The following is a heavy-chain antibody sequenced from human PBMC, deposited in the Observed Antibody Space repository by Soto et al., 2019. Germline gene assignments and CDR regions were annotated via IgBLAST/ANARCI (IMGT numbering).Heavy chain of an antibody. CDR1: GYTFINNA. CDR2: ISAENGNT. D-gene: IGHD3-22*01. J-gene: IGHJ4*02. CDR3: ARDSSSGTFDN. V-gene: IGHV1-18*04. Sequence: ASVKVSCKASGYTFINNAITWVRQAPGQGLEWMGWISAENGNTNYAQNLQGRVILTRDRSTNTAYMELRSLRPEDTATYYCARDSSSGTFDNWGQGALVTVSS.